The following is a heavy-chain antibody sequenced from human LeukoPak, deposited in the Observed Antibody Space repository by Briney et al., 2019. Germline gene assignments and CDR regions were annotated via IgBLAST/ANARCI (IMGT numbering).Heavy chain of an antibody. V-gene: IGHV3-23*01. J-gene: IGHJ6*03. Sequence: GGSLRLSCAASGLPFSSYGMSWVRQAPGRGLEWVSAISTTGGTSYYAPYVRGRLIISRDNARNTLYLQMNSLRAEDTAIYYCAKNGDRGAYCSGGTCYPYYYYYMDVWGKGTTVTISS. CDR1: GLPFSSYG. CDR2: ISTTGGTS. D-gene: IGHD2-15*01. CDR3: AKNGDRGAYCSGGTCYPYYYYYMDV.